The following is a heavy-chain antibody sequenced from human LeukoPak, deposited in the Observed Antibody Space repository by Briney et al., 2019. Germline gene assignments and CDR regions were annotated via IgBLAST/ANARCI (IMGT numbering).Heavy chain of an antibody. Sequence: SETLSLTCAVYGGSFSGYYWSWIRQPAGKGLEWIGRIYTSGSTNYNPSLKSRISISVDTSKNQFSLKLTSVTAADTAVYYCAREHPRGEVDVFDYWGQGTLVTVSS. J-gene: IGHJ4*02. CDR3: AREHPRGEVDVFDY. CDR2: IYTSGST. D-gene: IGHD3-16*01. V-gene: IGHV4-4*07. CDR1: GGSFSGYY.